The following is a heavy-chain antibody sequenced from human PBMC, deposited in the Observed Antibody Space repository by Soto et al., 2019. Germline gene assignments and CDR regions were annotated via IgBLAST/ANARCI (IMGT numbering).Heavy chain of an antibody. CDR2: IYYSGST. J-gene: IGHJ4*02. Sequence: PSETLSLTCTVSGGSISSYYWSWIRQPPGKGLEWIGYIYYSGSTNYNPSLKSRVTISVDTSKNQFSLKLSSVTAADTAVYYCATSRGRWYFDYWGQGTLVTVSS. D-gene: IGHD3-10*01. CDR1: GGSISSYY. V-gene: IGHV4-59*01. CDR3: ATSRGRWYFDY.